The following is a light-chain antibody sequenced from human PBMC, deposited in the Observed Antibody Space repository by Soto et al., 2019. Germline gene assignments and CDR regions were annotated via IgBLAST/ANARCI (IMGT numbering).Light chain of an antibody. CDR3: CSYAGRDTLYV. Sequence: QSALTQPRSVSGSPGQSVTISYTGTSTDVGGYNYVSWYQQHPGKVPKLMLYDVSKRPSGVPDRFSGSKSGNTASLTISGLQAEDEADYSCCSYAGRDTLYVFGSGTKVTVL. J-gene: IGLJ1*01. CDR1: STDVGGYNY. V-gene: IGLV2-11*01. CDR2: DVS.